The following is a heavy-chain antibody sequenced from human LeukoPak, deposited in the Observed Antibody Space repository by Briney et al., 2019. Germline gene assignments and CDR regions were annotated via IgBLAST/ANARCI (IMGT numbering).Heavy chain of an antibody. CDR1: GFTFSSYG. CDR3: ARDGRGWFGEFQYYYYYMDV. D-gene: IGHD3-10*01. Sequence: PGRSLRLSCAASGFTFSSYGMNWVRQAPGKGLEWVSSISSSSSYIYYADSVKGRFTISRDNAKNSLYLQMNSLRAEDTAVYYCARDGRGWFGEFQYYYYYMDVWGKGTTVTVSS. V-gene: IGHV3-21*01. CDR2: ISSSSSYI. J-gene: IGHJ6*03.